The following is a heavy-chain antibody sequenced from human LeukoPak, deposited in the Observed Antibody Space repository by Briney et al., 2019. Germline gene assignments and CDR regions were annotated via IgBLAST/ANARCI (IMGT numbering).Heavy chain of an antibody. CDR2: FYYSGST. J-gene: IGHJ4*02. CDR1: GGSMSSYY. Sequence: SETLSLTRTVCGGSMSSYYWCWIPQPPGEGVGRSGYFYYSGSTNYNPSLKRRVTISVDTSTNQFSLRLSSVTAADTAVYYCARPLYSSGWYALDYWGQGTLVTVSS. D-gene: IGHD6-19*01. V-gene: IGHV4-59*01. CDR3: ARPLYSSGWYALDY.